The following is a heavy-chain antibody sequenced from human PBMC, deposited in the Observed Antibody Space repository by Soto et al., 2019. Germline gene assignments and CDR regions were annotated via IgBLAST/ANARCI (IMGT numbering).Heavy chain of an antibody. D-gene: IGHD3-22*01. CDR3: ATLFSPSDYYDSSGL. CDR2: FDPEDGET. Sequence: ASVKVSCKVSGYTLTELSMHWVRQAPGKGLEWMGGFDPEDGETIYAQKFQGRVTMTEDTSTDTAYMELSSLRSEDTAVYYCATLFSPSDYYDSSGLWGQGTVVTVSS. V-gene: IGHV1-24*01. CDR1: GYTLTELS. J-gene: IGHJ3*01.